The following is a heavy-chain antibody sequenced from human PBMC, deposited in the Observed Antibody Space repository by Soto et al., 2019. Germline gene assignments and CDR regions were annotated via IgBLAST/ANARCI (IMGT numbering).Heavy chain of an antibody. CDR2: ISWNSGSI. V-gene: IGHV3-9*01. Sequence: RRLSCAASGFTFDDYAMHWVRQAPGKGLEWVSGISWNSGSIGYADSVKGRFTISRDNAKNSLYLQMNSLRAEDTALYYCAKDTGNWNYVDYWGQGTLVTVSS. CDR3: AKDTGNWNYVDY. J-gene: IGHJ4*02. CDR1: GFTFDDYA. D-gene: IGHD1-20*01.